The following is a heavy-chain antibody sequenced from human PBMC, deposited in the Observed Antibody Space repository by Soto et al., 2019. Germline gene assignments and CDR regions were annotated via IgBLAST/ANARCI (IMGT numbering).Heavy chain of an antibody. D-gene: IGHD2-2*01. CDR2: INPTSGGT. V-gene: IGHV1-2*02. J-gene: IGHJ4*02. CDR1: GYIFPGNY. CDR3: ARGYCSSSGCSHYFDY. Sequence: ASVKVSCKASGYIFPGNYMHWVRQAPGQGLEWMALINPTSGGTNYAQKFQGRVTMTWDTSISTAYMELSRLRSDDTAIYYCARGYCSSSGCSHYFDYWGQGTLVTVSS.